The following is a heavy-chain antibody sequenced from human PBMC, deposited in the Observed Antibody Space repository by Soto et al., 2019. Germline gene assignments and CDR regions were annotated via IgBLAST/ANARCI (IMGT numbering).Heavy chain of an antibody. D-gene: IGHD3-3*01. CDR2: ISYDGSNK. Sequence: PGESLQISCAASGFTFSSYGMHWVSKAQGKGLEWVAVISYDGSNKYYADSVKGRFTISRDNSKNTLYLQMNSLRAEDTAVYYCAKDEGFLERLSRSDNAFDIWGQGTMVTVSS. CDR1: GFTFSSYG. J-gene: IGHJ3*02. CDR3: AKDEGFLERLSRSDNAFDI. V-gene: IGHV3-30*18.